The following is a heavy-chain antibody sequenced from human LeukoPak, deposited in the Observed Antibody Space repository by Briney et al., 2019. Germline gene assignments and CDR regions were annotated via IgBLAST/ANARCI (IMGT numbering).Heavy chain of an antibody. V-gene: IGHV4-39*02. CDR3: ARESTVTAFDP. J-gene: IGHJ5*02. D-gene: IGHD4-17*01. CDR1: GGSISTTTYY. Sequence: SETLSLTCIDSGGSISTTTYYWDWIRHPPGKGLEYIGCIYYSGSTHYTQSLKSRVTRSIDTSKNQFSLKLISVTAADTAVYYCARESTVTAFDPWGQGTLVTVSS. CDR2: IYYSGST.